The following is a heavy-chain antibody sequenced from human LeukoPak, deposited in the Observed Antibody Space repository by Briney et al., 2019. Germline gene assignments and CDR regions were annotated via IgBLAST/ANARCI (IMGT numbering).Heavy chain of an antibody. V-gene: IGHV3-9*01. CDR3: ARGYYAPSVRFDY. J-gene: IGHJ4*02. Sequence: PGRSLRLSCAASGFTFDDYAMHWVRQAPGKGREWVSGITWNSGTIGYADSVKGRFTISRDNAKNSLYLQMNSLRAEDTALYYCARGYYAPSVRFDYWGRGTLVTVSS. CDR2: ITWNSGTI. CDR1: GFTFDDYA. D-gene: IGHD3-10*01.